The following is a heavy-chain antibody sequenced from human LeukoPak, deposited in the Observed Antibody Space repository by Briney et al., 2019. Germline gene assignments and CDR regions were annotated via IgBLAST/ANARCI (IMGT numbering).Heavy chain of an antibody. V-gene: IGHV1-18*01. CDR1: GYTFSTYG. CDR3: ARDHLDIVPTIYSF. CDR2: ISPRNGNT. D-gene: IGHD5-12*01. Sequence: ASVKVSCKASGYTFSTYGITWVRQAHGQGLEWLGWISPRNGNTNYAQKFQGRVTLTTDTSANTAYLELRSLRSDDTALYYCARDHLDIVPTIYSFWGQGTLVTVSS. J-gene: IGHJ4*02.